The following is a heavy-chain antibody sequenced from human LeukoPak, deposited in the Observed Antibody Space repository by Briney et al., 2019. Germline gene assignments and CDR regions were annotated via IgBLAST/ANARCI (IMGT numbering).Heavy chain of an antibody. D-gene: IGHD3-16*01. CDR2: ISAYNGNT. CDR1: GYTFTSYG. Sequence: GASVKVSCKASGYTFTSYGISWVRQAPGQGLEWMGWISAYNGNTNYAQKLQGKVTMTTDTSTSTAYMELRSLRSDDTAVYYCARTLMITFGGVMGPERYWGQGTLVTVSS. CDR3: ARTLMITFGGVMGPERY. V-gene: IGHV1-18*01. J-gene: IGHJ4*02.